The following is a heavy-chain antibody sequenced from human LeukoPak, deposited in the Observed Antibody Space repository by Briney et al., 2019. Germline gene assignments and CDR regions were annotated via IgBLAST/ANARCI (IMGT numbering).Heavy chain of an antibody. V-gene: IGHV1-18*01. CDR3: ARDGYYDFWSGYSYYYYMDV. CDR2: VSAYNGNT. CDR1: GGTFSSYG. D-gene: IGHD3-3*01. J-gene: IGHJ6*03. Sequence: ASVKVSCKASGGTFSSYGISWVRQAPGQGLEWMGWVSAYNGNTNYAQKLQGRVTMTTDTSTSTAYMELRSLRSDDTAVYYCARDGYYDFWSGYSYYYYMDVWGKGTTVTVSS.